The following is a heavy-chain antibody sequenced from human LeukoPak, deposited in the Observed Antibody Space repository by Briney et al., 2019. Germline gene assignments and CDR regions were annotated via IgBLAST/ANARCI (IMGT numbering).Heavy chain of an antibody. CDR2: MNPNSGNT. V-gene: IGHV1-8*03. CDR3: ARAYSGYGDYYYYMDV. D-gene: IGHD5-12*01. CDR1: GYTFTSYD. Sequence: ASVKVSCKASGYTFTSYDINWVRQATGQGLEWMGWMNPNSGNTGYAQKFQGRVTITRNTSISTAYMELSSLRSDDTAVYYCARAYSGYGDYYYYMDVWGKGTTVTISS. J-gene: IGHJ6*03.